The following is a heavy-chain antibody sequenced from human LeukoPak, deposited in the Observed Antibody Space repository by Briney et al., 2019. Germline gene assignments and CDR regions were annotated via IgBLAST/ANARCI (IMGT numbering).Heavy chain of an antibody. CDR1: GFTFSSYG. D-gene: IGHD3-10*02. V-gene: IGHV3-30*18. Sequence: GGSLRLSCAASGFTFSSYGMHWVRQAPGKGLEWVAVISYDGSNKYYADSVKGRFTISRDNSKNTLYLQMNSLRTEDTAVYYCAELGITMIGGVWGKGTTVTISS. CDR2: ISYDGSNK. J-gene: IGHJ6*04. CDR3: AELGITMIGGV.